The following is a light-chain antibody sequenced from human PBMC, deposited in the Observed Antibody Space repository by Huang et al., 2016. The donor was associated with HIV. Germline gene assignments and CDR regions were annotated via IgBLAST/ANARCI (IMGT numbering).Light chain of an antibody. CDR3: HQYNNRAPWT. CDR1: QSIGAD. Sequence: EIVMTQSPVTLSVSPGERAILSCRASQSIGADLAWYQQKPGQAPRLLIYSASNRATCVPGRFSGSGSGTEFTLTITSLQSEDFVVYYCHQYNNRAPWTFGQGTKVEIK. J-gene: IGKJ1*01. V-gene: IGKV3-15*01. CDR2: SAS.